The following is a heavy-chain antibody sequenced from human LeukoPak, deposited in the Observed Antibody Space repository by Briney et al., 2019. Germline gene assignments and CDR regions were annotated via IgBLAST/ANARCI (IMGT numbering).Heavy chain of an antibody. Sequence: PGGSLRLSCAASGFTFSSYDMHWVRQAPGKGLEWVSGIYGRGGSTYYADSVKGRFIVSRDNSKNSLYLQMNSLRAEDTAVYYCARVVGRNWYLDLWGRGTQVTFSS. CDR1: GFTFSSYD. CDR2: IYGRGGST. V-gene: IGHV3-23*01. J-gene: IGHJ2*01. D-gene: IGHD1-14*01. CDR3: ARVVGRNWYLDL.